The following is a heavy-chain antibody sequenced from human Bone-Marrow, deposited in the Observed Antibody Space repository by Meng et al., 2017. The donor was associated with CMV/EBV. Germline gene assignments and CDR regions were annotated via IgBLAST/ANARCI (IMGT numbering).Heavy chain of an antibody. CDR1: GFTFSGYA. CDR3: ARDADLIGY. J-gene: IGHJ4*02. CDR2: ISDSGDRT. V-gene: IGHV3-23*01. D-gene: IGHD2-8*01. Sequence: GESLKISCAASGFTFSGYAMSWVRQAPGRGLEYVSAISDSGDRTYYADSVRGRFTISRDNAKNSLYLQMNSLRAEDTAVYYCARDADLIGYWGQGTLVTVSS.